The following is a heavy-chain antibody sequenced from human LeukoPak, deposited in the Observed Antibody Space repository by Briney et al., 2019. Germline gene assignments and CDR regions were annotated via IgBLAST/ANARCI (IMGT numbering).Heavy chain of an antibody. CDR2: IYSGGSI. D-gene: IGHD5-12*01. CDR3: ARQRDTVGASGGFDI. V-gene: IGHV3-66*04. J-gene: IGHJ3*02. Sequence: PGGSLRLSCAASGFTVSINYMSWVRQAPGKGLEWVSIIYSGGSIYYADSVKGRFIISRDTSKNTLYLQMNSLRAEDTAVYYCARQRDTVGASGGFDIWGQGTMVTVSS. CDR1: GFTVSINY.